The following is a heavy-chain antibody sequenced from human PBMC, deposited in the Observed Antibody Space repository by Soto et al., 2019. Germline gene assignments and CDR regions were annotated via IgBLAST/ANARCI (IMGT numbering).Heavy chain of an antibody. CDR3: ARHGERTIRSLNWFDP. Sequence: PSETRSLTCAVDSGSFSTYYCSWTRQPPGKGLEWIGEIHPSGDTDYNPSLSNRVTISLDTSKNQFSLKLSSVTAADTAVYYCARHGERTIRSLNWFDPWGQGTLVT. D-gene: IGHD4-17*01. CDR2: IHPSGDT. J-gene: IGHJ5*02. CDR1: SGSFSTYY. V-gene: IGHV4-34*01.